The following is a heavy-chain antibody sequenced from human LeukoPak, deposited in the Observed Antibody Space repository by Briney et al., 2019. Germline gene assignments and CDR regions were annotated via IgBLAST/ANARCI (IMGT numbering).Heavy chain of an antibody. J-gene: IGHJ4*02. CDR1: GGTFRSYA. CDR2: IIPIFGTA. Sequence: ASVKVSCKASGGTFRSYAISWVRQAPGQGLEWMGGIIPIFGTANYAQKFQGRVTITADESTSTAYMELSSLRSEDTAVYYCARGIQLWLIDYWGQGTLVTVSS. D-gene: IGHD5-18*01. CDR3: ARGIQLWLIDY. V-gene: IGHV1-69*13.